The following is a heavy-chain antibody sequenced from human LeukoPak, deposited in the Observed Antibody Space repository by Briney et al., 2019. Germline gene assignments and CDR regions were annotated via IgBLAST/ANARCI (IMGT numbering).Heavy chain of an antibody. CDR2: MYYSGST. J-gene: IGHJ5*02. Sequence: SQTLSLTCTVSGVSISSGDYYWRWIRQPPGKGLEWIAYMYYSGSTYYNPSLKSRVTMSADTSKNPLSLKLSSVTAADTAVYYCARPYYYDSSIDPWGQGILVTVSA. CDR3: ARPYYYDSSIDP. D-gene: IGHD3-22*01. CDR1: GVSISSGDYY. V-gene: IGHV4-30-4*01.